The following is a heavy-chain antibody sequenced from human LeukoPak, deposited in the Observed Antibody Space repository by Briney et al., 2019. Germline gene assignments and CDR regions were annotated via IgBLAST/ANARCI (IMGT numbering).Heavy chain of an antibody. CDR3: ARGGDFTDNRFDP. D-gene: IGHD3-10*01. V-gene: IGHV1-2*02. Sequence: ASVKVSCKASGYTFTGYYMHWVRQAPGQGLEWMGWINLNSGGTDYAQKFQGRVTMTRDTSISAAYMELSRLRSDDTAVYYCARGGDFTDNRFDPWGQGTLVIVSS. CDR1: GYTFTGYY. CDR2: INLNSGGT. J-gene: IGHJ5*02.